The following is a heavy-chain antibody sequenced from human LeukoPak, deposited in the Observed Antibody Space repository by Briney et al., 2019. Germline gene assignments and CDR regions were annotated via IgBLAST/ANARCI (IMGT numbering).Heavy chain of an antibody. D-gene: IGHD6-19*01. CDR2: VYYSGST. V-gene: IGHV4-39*07. Sequence: SETLSLTCTVSGGSISSGSHYWGWIRQPPGKGLEWIVNVYYSGSTYYNPSLKSRVTISLDTSKSQFSLKLNSVTAADTAVYYCVRGRSGWYRVDYWGQGTLVTVSS. J-gene: IGHJ4*02. CDR1: GGSISSGSHY. CDR3: VRGRSGWYRVDY.